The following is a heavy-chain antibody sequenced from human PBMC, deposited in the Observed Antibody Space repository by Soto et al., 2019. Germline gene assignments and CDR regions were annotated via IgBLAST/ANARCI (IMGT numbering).Heavy chain of an antibody. D-gene: IGHD7-27*01. CDR1: GASISSGGYY. J-gene: IGHJ5*02. CDR3: ARSQSPNSYNWFDP. V-gene: IGHV4-31*03. Sequence: SETLSLTCTVSGASISSGGYYWSWIRQHPGKGLEWIGYIYYSGSTYYNPSLKSRVTISVDTSKNQFSLKLRSVTAADTAVYYCARSQSPNSYNWFDPWGQGTLVTVSS. CDR2: IYYSGST.